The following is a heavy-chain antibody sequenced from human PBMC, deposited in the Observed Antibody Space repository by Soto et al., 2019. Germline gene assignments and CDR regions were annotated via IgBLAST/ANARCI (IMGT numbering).Heavy chain of an antibody. Sequence: PGGSLRLSCSASGFTFSSYAMHWVRQAPGKGLEYVSAISSNGGSTYYADSVKGRFTISRDNSKNTLYLQMNSLRPEDTAVYYCAKVRAAAAGTCFGMDVWGQGTTVTVSS. CDR2: ISSNGGST. D-gene: IGHD6-13*01. CDR3: AKVRAAAAGTCFGMDV. CDR1: GFTFSSYA. V-gene: IGHV3-64*04. J-gene: IGHJ6*02.